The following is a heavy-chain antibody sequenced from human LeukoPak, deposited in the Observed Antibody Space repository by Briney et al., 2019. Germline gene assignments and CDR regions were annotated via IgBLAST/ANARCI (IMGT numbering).Heavy chain of an antibody. CDR2: ISGRGSGSGGST. Sequence: KTGGSLRLSCAASGFTFSSYAMSWVRQAPGKGLEWVSAISGRGSGSGGSTYYADSVKGRFTISRDNSNNTLYLQMNSLRAEDTAVYYCAKDGYCSSTSCYPAPYWGQGTLVTVSS. V-gene: IGHV3-23*01. J-gene: IGHJ4*02. D-gene: IGHD2-2*01. CDR3: AKDGYCSSTSCYPAPY. CDR1: GFTFSSYA.